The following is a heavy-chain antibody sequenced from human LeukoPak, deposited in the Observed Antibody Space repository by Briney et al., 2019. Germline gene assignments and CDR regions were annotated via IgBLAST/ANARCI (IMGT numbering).Heavy chain of an antibody. J-gene: IGHJ4*02. CDR3: VKDPGYDILTGNYFDY. D-gene: IGHD3-9*01. Sequence: QPGGSLRLSRSASGFTFSSYAMHWVRQAPGKGLEYVSAISSNGGSTYYADSVKGRFTISRDNSKNTLYLQMSSLRAEDTAVYYCVKDPGYDILTGNYFDYWGQGTLVTVSS. V-gene: IGHV3-64D*06. CDR1: GFTFSSYA. CDR2: ISSNGGST.